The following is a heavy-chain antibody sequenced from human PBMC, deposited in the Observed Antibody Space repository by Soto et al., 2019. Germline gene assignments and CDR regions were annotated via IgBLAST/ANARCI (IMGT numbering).Heavy chain of an antibody. CDR2: IYWDDDK. CDR3: AHKISTGWDY. V-gene: IGHV2-5*02. D-gene: IGHD6-19*01. Sequence: QITLKESGPTVVQPTQTLTLTCSFSGFSLSTDGKGVGWIRQPPGKTLEWLALIYWDDDKRYSPSLKTRLTVTKDTSNNHVVLTLTNMDPADTATYYCAHKISTGWDYWGQGILVTVSS. J-gene: IGHJ4*02. CDR1: GFSLSTDGKG.